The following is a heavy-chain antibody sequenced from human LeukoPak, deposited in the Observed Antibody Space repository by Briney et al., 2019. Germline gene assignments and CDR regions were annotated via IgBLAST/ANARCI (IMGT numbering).Heavy chain of an antibody. Sequence: GGSLRLSCTASGFTFGDYAMSWVRQAPGKGLGWVGFIRSKAYGGTTEYAASVKGRFTISRDDSKSIAYLQMNSLKTEDTAVYYCTRDPSGVSEVVTATDAFDIWGQGTMVTVSS. CDR3: TRDPSGVSEVVTATDAFDI. V-gene: IGHV3-49*04. CDR1: GFTFGDYA. D-gene: IGHD2-21*02. CDR2: IRSKAYGGTT. J-gene: IGHJ3*02.